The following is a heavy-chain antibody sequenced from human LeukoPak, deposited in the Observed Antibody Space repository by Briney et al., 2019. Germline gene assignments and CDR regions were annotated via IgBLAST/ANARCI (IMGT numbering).Heavy chain of an antibody. CDR2: IKQDGSEK. CDR3: ARRHHFGFLDS. Sequence: SGGSLRLSCAASGVMFPSYWMTWVRQAPGKGLEWVANIKQDGSEKYYADSVKGRFTISRDNAKNSVYLQMNSLRAEDTAVYYCARRHHFGFLDSWGQGTLVTVSS. V-gene: IGHV3-7*04. CDR1: GVMFPSYW. D-gene: IGHD3-10*01. J-gene: IGHJ4*02.